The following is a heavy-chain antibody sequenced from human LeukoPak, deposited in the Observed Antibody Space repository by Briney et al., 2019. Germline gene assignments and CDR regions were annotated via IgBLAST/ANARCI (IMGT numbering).Heavy chain of an antibody. J-gene: IGHJ4*02. V-gene: IGHV3-48*04. CDR3: ARDKGPGYSSGYPFDY. CDR1: GFTFSSYS. D-gene: IGHD6-19*01. CDR2: ISSSSSTI. Sequence: GGSLRLSCAASGFTFSSYSMNWVSQAPGKGLEWVSYISSSSSTIYYADSVKGRFTISRDNAKNSLYLQMNSLRAEDTAVYYCARDKGPGYSSGYPFDYWGQGTLVTVSS.